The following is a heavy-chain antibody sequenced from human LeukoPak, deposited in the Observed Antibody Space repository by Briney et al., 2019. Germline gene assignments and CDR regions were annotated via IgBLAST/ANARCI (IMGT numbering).Heavy chain of an antibody. D-gene: IGHD6-13*01. V-gene: IGHV4-31*03. CDR3: ARGHDSSSADY. J-gene: IGHJ4*02. CDR2: IYYSGST. Sequence: KSSETLFLTCTVSGGSISNGGYYWSWIRQHPGKGLEWIGYIYYSGSTYYNPSLKSRIIISVDTSKNQFSLKLSSVTAADTAVYYCARGHDSSSADYWGQGTLVTVSS. CDR1: GGSISNGGYY.